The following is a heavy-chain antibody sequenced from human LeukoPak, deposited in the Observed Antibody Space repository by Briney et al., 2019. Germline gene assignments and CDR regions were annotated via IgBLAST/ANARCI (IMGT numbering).Heavy chain of an antibody. CDR2: IYYSGNT. CDR3: ARSHGSTPQFDS. CDR1: GASISSGHYY. J-gene: IGHJ4*02. Sequence: SETLSLTCTVSGASISSGHYYWSWLRHHPGKGLEWIGYIYYSGNTYYNPSPKSRITISRDTSKSQFSLKLTSVTAADTAVYYCARSHGSTPQFDSWGQGTLVTVSS. V-gene: IGHV4-31*03.